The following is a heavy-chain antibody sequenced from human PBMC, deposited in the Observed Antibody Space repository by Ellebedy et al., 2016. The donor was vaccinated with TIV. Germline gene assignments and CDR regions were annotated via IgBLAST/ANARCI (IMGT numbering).Heavy chain of an antibody. CDR1: GVSVSSVRYY. D-gene: IGHD2-2*03. Sequence: MPSETLSLTCNVSGVSVSSVRYYWAWIRQPPGKGLEWIGSVYHSGSPYYNPSLKSRVTLSADPSRNQFSLKLKTVTAEDTAVYYCAWIDPWQPIDDWGQGILVTVSS. V-gene: IGHV4-39*01. CDR3: AWIDPWQPIDD. CDR2: VYHSGSP. J-gene: IGHJ4*02.